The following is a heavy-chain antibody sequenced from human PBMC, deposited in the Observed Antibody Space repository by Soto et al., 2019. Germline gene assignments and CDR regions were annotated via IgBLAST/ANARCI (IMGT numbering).Heavy chain of an antibody. CDR2: ISAYNGYT. CDR1: GYIFTNDG. Sequence: ASVKVSCKASGYIFTNDGFTWVRQAPGQGLEWMGWISAYNGYTKYAQEFQDRVTMTTDTSTSTAYMELRSLRSDDTAVYYCARGGLIQLWTYYYYYGMDVWGQGTTVTVSS. CDR3: ARGGLIQLWTYYYYYGMDV. V-gene: IGHV1-18*04. D-gene: IGHD5-18*01. J-gene: IGHJ6*02.